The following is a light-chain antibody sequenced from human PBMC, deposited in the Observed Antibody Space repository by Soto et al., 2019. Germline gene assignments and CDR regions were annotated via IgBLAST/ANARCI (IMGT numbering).Light chain of an antibody. CDR1: TGDVTSGHF. CDR3: LFSYGGPRV. CDR2: ETS. Sequence: QAVVTQESSLTVSPGGTVTLTGGSSTGDVTSGHFPYWFQQKPGQAPRALIYETSNRHPWTPARFSGSLLGGKAALTLSGAQPEDEADYYCLFSYGGPRVFGGGTKLTVL. V-gene: IGLV7-46*01. J-gene: IGLJ3*02.